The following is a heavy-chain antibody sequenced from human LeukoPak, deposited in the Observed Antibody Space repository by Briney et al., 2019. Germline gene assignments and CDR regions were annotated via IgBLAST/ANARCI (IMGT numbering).Heavy chain of an antibody. J-gene: IGHJ4*02. Sequence: GGSLRLSCAASGLTFSSYWMSWVRQAPGKGLEWVANIKQDGSEKYYVDSVRGRFTISRDNAKNSLYLQMNSLRAEDTAVYYCARGRLLYGDYGGYFDYWGQGTLVTVSS. D-gene: IGHD4-17*01. CDR3: ARGRLLYGDYGGYFDY. CDR2: IKQDGSEK. CDR1: GLTFSSYW. V-gene: IGHV3-7*01.